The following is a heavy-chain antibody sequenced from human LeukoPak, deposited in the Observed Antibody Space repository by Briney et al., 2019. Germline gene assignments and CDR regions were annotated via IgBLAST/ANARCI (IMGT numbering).Heavy chain of an antibody. CDR3: ARENRITMVRGVYFDY. Sequence: ASVKVSCKAPGGTFSSYAISWVRQAPGQGLEWMGRIIPILGIANYAQKFQGRVTITADKSTSTAYMELSSLRSEDTAVYYCARENRITMVRGVYFDYWGQGTLVTVSS. J-gene: IGHJ4*02. CDR1: GGTFSSYA. CDR2: IIPILGIA. D-gene: IGHD3-10*01. V-gene: IGHV1-69*04.